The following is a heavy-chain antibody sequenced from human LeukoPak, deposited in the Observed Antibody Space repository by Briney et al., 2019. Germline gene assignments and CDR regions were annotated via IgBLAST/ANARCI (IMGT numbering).Heavy chain of an antibody. CDR1: GFTFSSYG. V-gene: IGHV3-30*02. J-gene: IGHJ4*02. D-gene: IGHD2-2*01. CDR2: IRYDGSNK. Sequence: GGSLRLSCAASGFTFSSYGMHWVRQAPGKGLEWVAFIRYDGSNKYYADSVKGRFTISRDNSKNTLYLQMNSLRAEDTAVYYCAKDTTPSCSSTSCSPFDYWGQGTLVTVSS. CDR3: AKDTTPSCSSTSCSPFDY.